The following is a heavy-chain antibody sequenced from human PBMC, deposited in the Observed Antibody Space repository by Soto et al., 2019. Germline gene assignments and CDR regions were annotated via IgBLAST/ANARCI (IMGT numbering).Heavy chain of an antibody. Sequence: SETLSLTCAVSGYSISSGYYWGWIRQPPGKGLEWIGSIYHSGSTYYNPSLKSLVTISVDTSKNQFSLKLSSVTAADTAVYYCARTIVGATRGFDYWGQGTLVTVSS. CDR2: IYHSGST. D-gene: IGHD1-26*01. V-gene: IGHV4-38-2*01. CDR1: GYSISSGYY. CDR3: ARTIVGATRGFDY. J-gene: IGHJ4*02.